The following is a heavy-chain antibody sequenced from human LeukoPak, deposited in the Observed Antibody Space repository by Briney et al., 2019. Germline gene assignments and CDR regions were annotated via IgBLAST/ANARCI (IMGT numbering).Heavy chain of an antibody. D-gene: IGHD6-19*01. J-gene: IGHJ4*02. V-gene: IGHV4-39*01. CDR3: ARKQWVMYYFDS. CDR2: FYYSGST. CDR1: GGSITISNYY. Sequence: PSETLSLTCTVSGGSITISNYYWGWLRQPPGKGLEWIGSFYYSGSTYYNPSLKSRVTISVDTSKSQFSLKLSSVTAADTAVYYCARKQWVMYYFDSWDQGTLVTVSS.